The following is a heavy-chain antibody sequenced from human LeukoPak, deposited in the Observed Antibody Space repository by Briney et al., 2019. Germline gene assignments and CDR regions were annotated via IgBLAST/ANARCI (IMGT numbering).Heavy chain of an antibody. V-gene: IGHV3-23*01. CDR2: ISGTGGST. CDR3: TIETEEAIFGVVIYYYYYMDV. CDR1: GFTFSNYA. D-gene: IGHD3-3*01. Sequence: PGGSLRLSCAASGFTFSNYAMSWVRQAPGKGLEWVSSISGTGGSTYYADSVKGRFTISRDNSNNTLFLQMNSLRAEDTAVYYCTIETEEAIFGVVIYYYYYMDVWGKGTTVTVSS. J-gene: IGHJ6*03.